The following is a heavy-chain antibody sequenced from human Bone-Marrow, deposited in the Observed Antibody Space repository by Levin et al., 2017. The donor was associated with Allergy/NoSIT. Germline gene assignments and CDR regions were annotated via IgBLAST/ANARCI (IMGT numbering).Heavy chain of an antibody. CDR3: AKTTTHRGSSSWWFFDL. D-gene: IGHD6-13*01. V-gene: IGHV1-69*10. CDR2: IIPVLDVV. CDR1: GGTISNFA. Sequence: EASVKVSCKASGGTISNFAISWVRQAPGRGLEWMGGIIPVLDVVNHAQNFQDRVTITADKSTSTFYMEMNSLRSEDTAVYYCAKTTTHRGSSSWWFFDLWGRGTLVTVSS. J-gene: IGHJ2*01.